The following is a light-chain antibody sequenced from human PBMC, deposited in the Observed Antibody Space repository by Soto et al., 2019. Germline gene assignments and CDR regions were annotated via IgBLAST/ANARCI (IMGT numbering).Light chain of an antibody. CDR3: IQDYNYPLT. CDR1: QGISSW. J-gene: IGKJ4*01. V-gene: IGKV1-12*01. Sequence: DIQMTQSPSSVSASVGDRVTITCRASQGISSWLAWYQQKPGKAPNLLIYTASTLQSGVPSRFSGSGSGTDFTLTISSLQPEDFATYYCIQDYNYPLTFGGGTKVDIK. CDR2: TAS.